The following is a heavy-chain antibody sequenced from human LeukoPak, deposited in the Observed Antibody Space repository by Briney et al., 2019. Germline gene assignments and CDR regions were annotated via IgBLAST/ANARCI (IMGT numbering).Heavy chain of an antibody. CDR1: GYSISSGYY. V-gene: IGHV4-38-2*01. Sequence: PSETLSLTCAVSGYSISSGYYWGWIRQPPGKGLEWIGSIYHSGSTYYNPSLKSRVTISVDTSKNQFSLKLSSVTAADTAVYYCARGGYYYDSSGLDFDYWGQGTLVTVSS. D-gene: IGHD3-22*01. CDR3: ARGGYYYDSSGLDFDY. J-gene: IGHJ4*02. CDR2: IYHSGST.